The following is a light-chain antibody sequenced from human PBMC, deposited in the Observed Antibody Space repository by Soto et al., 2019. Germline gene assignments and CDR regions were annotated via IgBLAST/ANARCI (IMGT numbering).Light chain of an antibody. CDR2: DSS. V-gene: IGKV3-20*01. CDR1: QSVSNY. J-gene: IGKJ5*01. Sequence: ETVLTQSPATLSLSPGERATLSGRASQSVSNYFAWYQQKPGQAPRLLIYDSSSRATGIPDRFSGSGSGTDFTLTISRLEPEDFAVYYCQQYGSSPTFGQGTRLEIK. CDR3: QQYGSSPT.